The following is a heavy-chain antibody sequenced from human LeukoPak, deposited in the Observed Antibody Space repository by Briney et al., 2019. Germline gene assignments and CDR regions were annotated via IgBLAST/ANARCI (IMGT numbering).Heavy chain of an antibody. D-gene: IGHD3-22*01. CDR2: ISSSSSTI. Sequence: GGSLRLSCAASGFTFSSYSMNWVRQAPGKGREWVSYISSSSSTIYYADSVKGRFTISRDNAKNSLYLQMNSLRAEDTAVYSCARKQVKLDYWGQGTLVTVSS. V-gene: IGHV3-48*04. CDR3: ARKQVKLDY. J-gene: IGHJ4*02. CDR1: GFTFSSYS.